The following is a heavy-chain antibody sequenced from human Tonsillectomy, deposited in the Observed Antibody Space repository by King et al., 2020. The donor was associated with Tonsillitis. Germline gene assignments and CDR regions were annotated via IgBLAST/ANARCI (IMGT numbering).Heavy chain of an antibody. V-gene: IGHV3-33*08. D-gene: IGHD3-22*01. CDR3: ARESYDSSGYYSDY. CDR2: IWYDGSNK. CDR1: GFTFSSYG. Sequence: VQLVESGGGVVQPGRSLRLSCAASGFTFSSYGMHWVRQAPGKGLEWVAVIWYDGSNKYYADSVKGRFTISRDNSKNTLYLQMNSLRAEDTAVYYCARESYDSSGYYSDYWGQGTLVTVSS. J-gene: IGHJ4*02.